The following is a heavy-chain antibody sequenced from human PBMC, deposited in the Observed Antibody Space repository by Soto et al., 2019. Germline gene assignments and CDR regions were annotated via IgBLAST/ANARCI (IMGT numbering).Heavy chain of an antibody. J-gene: IGHJ4*02. D-gene: IGHD1-1*01. Sequence: PGGSLRLSCATSGFTFSSFAMHWVRQAPGKGLEWVALISFDGRLKDYAASVRDRFTISRDDSKNTLYLQMRSLRPDDAAVYYCARDRKWEQREFLDYWGQGTLVTSPQ. CDR2: ISFDGRLK. CDR3: ARDRKWEQREFLDY. CDR1: GFTFSSFA. V-gene: IGHV3-30*14.